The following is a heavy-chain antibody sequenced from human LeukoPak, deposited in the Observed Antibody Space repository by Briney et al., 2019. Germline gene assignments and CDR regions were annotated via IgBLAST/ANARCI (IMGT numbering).Heavy chain of an antibody. Sequence: GGSLRLSCAASGFTFSSYAMHWVRQAPGKGLEWVAVVSYDGSNKYYADSVKGRFTISRDNSKNTLYLQMNSLRAEDTAVYYCARDRWLVVLDYYGMDVWGQGTTVTASS. CDR2: VSYDGSNK. J-gene: IGHJ6*02. D-gene: IGHD6-19*01. CDR3: ARDRWLVVLDYYGMDV. V-gene: IGHV3-30-3*01. CDR1: GFTFSSYA.